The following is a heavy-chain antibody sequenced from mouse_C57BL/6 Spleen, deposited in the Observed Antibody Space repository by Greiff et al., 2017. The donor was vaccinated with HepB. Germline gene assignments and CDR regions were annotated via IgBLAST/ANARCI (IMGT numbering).Heavy chain of an antibody. CDR1: GYTFTSYW. Sequence: QVQLQQPGAELVKPGASVKMSCKASGYTFTSYWITWVKQRPGQGLEWIGDIYPGSGSTNYNEKFKSKATLTVDTSSSTAYMQLSSLTSEDSAVYYCARCDYYGSSPFYAMDYWGQGTSVTVSS. V-gene: IGHV1-55*01. CDR2: IYPGSGST. D-gene: IGHD1-1*01. CDR3: ARCDYYGSSPFYAMDY. J-gene: IGHJ4*01.